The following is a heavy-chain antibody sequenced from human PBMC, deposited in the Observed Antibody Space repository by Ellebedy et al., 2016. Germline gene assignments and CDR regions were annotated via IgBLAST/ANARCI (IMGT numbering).Heavy chain of an antibody. V-gene: IGHV3-23*01. D-gene: IGHD2-21*02. CDR3: AKDWVGTVPDALDI. Sequence: GGSLRLXCAASGFTLRSHAMSWVRQAPGKGLEWVSTISGSGGDTYYADSVKGRLTISRDGSQNTVYLQMKSLRVEDTAVYYCAKDWVGTVPDALDIWGQGTMVTVSS. J-gene: IGHJ3*02. CDR1: GFTLRSHA. CDR2: ISGSGGDT.